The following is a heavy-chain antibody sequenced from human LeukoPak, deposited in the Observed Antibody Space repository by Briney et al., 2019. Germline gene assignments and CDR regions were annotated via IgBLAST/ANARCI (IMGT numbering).Heavy chain of an antibody. CDR1: GFTFSSYW. CDR2: IKQDGSEK. D-gene: IGHD5-24*01. V-gene: IGHV3-7*01. J-gene: IGHJ4*02. CDR3: ARPSDRRDGYNYGY. Sequence: GGSLRLPCAASGFTFSSYWMSWVRQAPGKGLEWVANIKQDGSEKYYVDSVKGRFTISRDNAKNSLYLQMNSLRAEDTAVYYCARPSDRRDGYNYGYWGQGTLVTVSS.